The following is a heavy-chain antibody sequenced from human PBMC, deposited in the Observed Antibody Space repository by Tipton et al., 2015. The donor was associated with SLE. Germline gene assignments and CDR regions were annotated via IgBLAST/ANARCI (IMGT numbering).Heavy chain of an antibody. CDR1: GFTFSNFW. CDR3: AKSRGSRRLDYAFDI. D-gene: IGHD1-26*01. CDR2: IKKDGSED. Sequence: GSLRLSCATSGFTFSNFWMSWVRQAPGKGLEWVANIKKDGSEDYYVDSVKGRFIISRDNAKNSLSLQMNSLRAEDTAVYYCAKSRGSRRLDYAFDIWGQGTMVTVSS. V-gene: IGHV3-7*03. J-gene: IGHJ3*02.